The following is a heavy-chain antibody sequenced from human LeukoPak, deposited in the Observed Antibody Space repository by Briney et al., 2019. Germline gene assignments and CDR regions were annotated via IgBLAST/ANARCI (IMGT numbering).Heavy chain of an antibody. Sequence: SETLSLTCTVSGGSTINYFRSWIRQPAGKGLEWIGHIYSSGNTHYNPSLNNRVTLSLNASTSQFSLHLNSVTAADTAVYFCARAEGSGSGAYTLDYWGQGILVTVSA. CDR3: ARAEGSGSGAYTLDY. CDR1: GGSTINYF. V-gene: IGHV4-4*07. D-gene: IGHD3-10*01. CDR2: IYSSGNT. J-gene: IGHJ4*02.